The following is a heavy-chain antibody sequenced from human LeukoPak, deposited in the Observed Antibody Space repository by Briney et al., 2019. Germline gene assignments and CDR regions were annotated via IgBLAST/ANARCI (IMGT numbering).Heavy chain of an antibody. V-gene: IGHV1-18*01. CDR3: ARGWEYDY. D-gene: IGHD1-26*01. CDR2: ISTYNGDT. Sequence: VSVKVSCKASGYTFTNYGISWVRQAPGQGLEWMGWISTYNGDTNYPQKLQGRVTMTTDPSTSTAYMELRSLRSDDTAVYYCARGWEYDYWGQGTLVTVSS. J-gene: IGHJ4*02. CDR1: GYTFTNYG.